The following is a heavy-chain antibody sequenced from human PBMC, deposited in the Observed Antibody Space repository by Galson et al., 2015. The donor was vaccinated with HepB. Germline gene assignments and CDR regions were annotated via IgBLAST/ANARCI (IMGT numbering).Heavy chain of an antibody. CDR1: GFSFSDFY. J-gene: IGHJ5*02. D-gene: IGHD2-2*01. Sequence: SLRLSCAASGFSFSDFYLGWIRQAPGKGLEWISYVSDSSRHTTYADSVKGRFTIFRDDAKDSFYLQMNSLRVEDTAVYYCARIVGIPAATGHRFDPWGQGTLVTVSS. CDR3: ARIVGIPAATGHRFDP. CDR2: VSDSSRHT. V-gene: IGHV3-11*06.